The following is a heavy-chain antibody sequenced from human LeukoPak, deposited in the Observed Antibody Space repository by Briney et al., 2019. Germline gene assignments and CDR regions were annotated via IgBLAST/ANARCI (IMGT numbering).Heavy chain of an antibody. CDR2: ISGSSDTT. D-gene: IGHD2-8*02. V-gene: IGHV3-23*01. Sequence: GPLRVSCSLSRLTVGSCSMGGVGQGRVDGLEWVSIISGSSDTTYYADSVKGRFTISRDNSMNALYLQMNSLRAEDTAVYYCAKKTGGYFPFDYWGQGTLVTVSS. CDR1: RLTVGSCS. J-gene: IGHJ4*02. CDR3: AKKTGGYFPFDY.